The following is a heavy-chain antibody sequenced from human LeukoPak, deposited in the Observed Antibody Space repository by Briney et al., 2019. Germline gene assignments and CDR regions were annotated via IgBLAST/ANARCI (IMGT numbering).Heavy chain of an antibody. V-gene: IGHV1-2*02. CDR1: GYTFSGYY. CDR2: INPISGGT. CDR3: AREFYDSSGYYYYYDYGMNV. J-gene: IGHJ6*02. D-gene: IGHD3-22*01. Sequence: ASVRVSCEAFGYTFSGYYMHWVRQAPGHGLEWMGWINPISGGTNYARRFQGRVTMTRDTSISTAYMELSRLRSDDTGVYYCAREFYDSSGYYYYYDYGMNVWGQGTTVTVSS.